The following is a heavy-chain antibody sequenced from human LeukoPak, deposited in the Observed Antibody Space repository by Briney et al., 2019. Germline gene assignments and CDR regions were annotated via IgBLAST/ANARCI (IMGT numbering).Heavy chain of an antibody. CDR2: ISGSGGNT. J-gene: IGHJ4*02. CDR3: ARYRGSGYSLDY. D-gene: IGHD3-3*01. V-gene: IGHV3-23*01. CDR1: GFNFSIYA. Sequence: GGSLRLSCAGSGFNFSIYAMSWVRQAPGKGLEWVSAISGSGGNTYYADSVKGRFTISRDNAKNSLYLQMNSLRAEDTAVYYCARYRGSGYSLDYWGQGLRSPSPQ.